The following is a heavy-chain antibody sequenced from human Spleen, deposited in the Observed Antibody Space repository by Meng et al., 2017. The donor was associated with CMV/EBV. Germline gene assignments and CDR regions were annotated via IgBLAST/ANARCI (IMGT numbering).Heavy chain of an antibody. D-gene: IGHD2-2*01. Sequence: DSYWSWIRQAPGKGLEWIGEINHGGGTNYNPSLKSRVTISVDTSKNQFSLKLSSVTAADTAVYYCARVPSLGYCSSTSCPRGTYFDYWGQGTLVTVSS. J-gene: IGHJ4*02. CDR1: DSY. V-gene: IGHV4-34*01. CDR2: INHGGGT. CDR3: ARVPSLGYCSSTSCPRGTYFDY.